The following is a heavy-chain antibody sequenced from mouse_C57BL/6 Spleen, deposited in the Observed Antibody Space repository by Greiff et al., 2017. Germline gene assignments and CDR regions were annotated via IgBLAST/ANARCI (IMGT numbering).Heavy chain of an antibody. J-gene: IGHJ3*01. CDR3: ASGADYYGSSSWFAY. CDR1: GYTFTSYW. CDR2: IDPSDSDT. D-gene: IGHD1-1*01. Sequence: QVQLQQPGAELVRPGSSVKLSCKASGYTFTSYWMHWVKQRPIQGLEWIGNIDPSDSDTHYNQKFKDKATLTVDKSSSTAYMQLSSLTSEDSAVYYCASGADYYGSSSWFAYWGQGTLVTVSA. V-gene: IGHV1-52*01.